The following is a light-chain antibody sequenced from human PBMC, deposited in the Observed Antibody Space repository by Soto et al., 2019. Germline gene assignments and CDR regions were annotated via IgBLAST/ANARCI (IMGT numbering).Light chain of an antibody. CDR2: WAS. CDR1: QSVLYSSNNKNY. J-gene: IGKJ3*01. CDR3: QQYYSTPFT. V-gene: IGKV4-1*01. Sequence: DIVMTQSPDSLAVSLGERATINCKSSQSVLYSSNNKNYLAWYQQKPGQPPKLLIYWASTRESGVPDRFSGSGSGTDFTLNISSLQAEDVAVYYCQQYYSTPFTFGPGNKVDIK.